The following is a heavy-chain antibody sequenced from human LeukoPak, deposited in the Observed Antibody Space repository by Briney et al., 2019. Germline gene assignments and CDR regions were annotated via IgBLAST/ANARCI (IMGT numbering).Heavy chain of an antibody. D-gene: IGHD6-13*01. CDR3: ASNAYSSSWYTFDY. J-gene: IGHJ4*02. Sequence: ASVKVSCKVSGYTLTELSMHWVRQAPGKGLEWMGGFDPEDGETIYAQKFQGRVTMTEDTSTDTAYMELSSLRSEDTAVYYCASNAYSSSWYTFDYWGQGTLVTVSS. CDR2: FDPEDGET. CDR1: GYTLTELS. V-gene: IGHV1-24*01.